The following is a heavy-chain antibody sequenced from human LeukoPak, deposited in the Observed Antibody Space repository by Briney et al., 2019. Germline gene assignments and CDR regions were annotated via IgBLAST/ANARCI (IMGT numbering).Heavy chain of an antibody. CDR1: GFTFSNYA. CDR2: IGGSDGRT. J-gene: IGHJ4*02. Sequence: GGSLRLSCAASGFTFSNYAMSWVRQAPGKGLEWVSSIGGSDGRTHYAESVQGRFTISRDNFKKMLYLQMNSLRVEDTAVYFCADPPNADYWGQGTLVTVSS. D-gene: IGHD4/OR15-4a*01. V-gene: IGHV3-23*01. CDR3: ADPPNADY.